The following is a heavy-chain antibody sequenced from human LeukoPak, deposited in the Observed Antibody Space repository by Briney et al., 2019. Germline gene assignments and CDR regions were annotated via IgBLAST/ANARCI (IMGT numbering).Heavy chain of an antibody. V-gene: IGHV3-7*03. Sequence: GGSLRLSCAASGFTFSSYWMSWVRQAPGKGLEWVANIKQDGSEKYYVDSVKGRFTISRDNAKNSLYLQMNSLRAEDTAVYYCARDFPPSTYGMDVWGQGTTVTVSS. CDR3: ARDFPPSTYGMDV. CDR1: GFTFSSYW. J-gene: IGHJ6*02. CDR2: IKQDGSEK.